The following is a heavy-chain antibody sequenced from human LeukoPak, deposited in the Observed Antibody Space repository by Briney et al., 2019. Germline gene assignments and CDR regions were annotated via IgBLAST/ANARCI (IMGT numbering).Heavy chain of an antibody. CDR3: AKDQGVDIVATILDY. CDR1: GFTFSSYG. D-gene: IGHD5-12*01. Sequence: PGGSLRLSCAASGFTFSSYGMHWVRQAPGKGLEWVAFIRYDGSNKYYADSVKGRFTISRDNSKNTLYLQMNSLRAEDTAVYYCAKDQGVDIVATILDYWGQGTLVTVSS. J-gene: IGHJ4*02. CDR2: IRYDGSNK. V-gene: IGHV3-30*02.